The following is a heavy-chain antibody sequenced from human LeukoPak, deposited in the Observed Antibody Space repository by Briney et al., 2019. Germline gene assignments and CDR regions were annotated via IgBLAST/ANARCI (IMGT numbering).Heavy chain of an antibody. D-gene: IGHD3-22*01. CDR3: ARDPTYYYDSSGLNWFDP. Sequence: GGSLRLSCAASGFTFSSYAMSWVRQAPGKGLEWVAVISYDGSNKYYADSVKGRFTISRDNSKNTLYLQMNSLRAEDTAVYYCARDPTYYYDSSGLNWFDPWGQGTLVTVSS. V-gene: IGHV3-30-3*01. CDR2: ISYDGSNK. J-gene: IGHJ5*02. CDR1: GFTFSSYA.